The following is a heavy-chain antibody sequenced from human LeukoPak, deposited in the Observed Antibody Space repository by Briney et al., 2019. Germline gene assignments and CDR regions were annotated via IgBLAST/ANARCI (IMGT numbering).Heavy chain of an antibody. D-gene: IGHD6-19*01. Sequence: GGSLRLSCAASGFTFSNSGMHWVRQAPGKGLEWVAFISYGASGKYYADSVKGRFTVSRDNSKNTLYLQMNSLRAEDTAVYYCTKDLSSAWALAYWGQGTLVTVSS. V-gene: IGHV3-30*18. CDR3: TKDLSSAWALAY. CDR2: ISYGASGK. CDR1: GFTFSNSG. J-gene: IGHJ4*02.